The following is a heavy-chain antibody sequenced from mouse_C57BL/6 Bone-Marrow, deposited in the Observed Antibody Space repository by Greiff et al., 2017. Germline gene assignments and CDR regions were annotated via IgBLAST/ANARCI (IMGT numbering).Heavy chain of an antibody. V-gene: IGHV14-4*01. D-gene: IGHD2-4*01. J-gene: IGHJ3*01. CDR1: GFNIKDDY. CDR3: TTGRDYGAIAY. Sequence: VQLKQSGAELVRPGASVKLSCTASGFNIKDDYMHWVKQRPEQGLEWIGWIDPENGDTESASKFQGKATMTADTSSNTAYLQLSSLTSEDSAVCESTTGRDYGAIAYWGQGTLVTVSA. CDR2: IDPENGDT.